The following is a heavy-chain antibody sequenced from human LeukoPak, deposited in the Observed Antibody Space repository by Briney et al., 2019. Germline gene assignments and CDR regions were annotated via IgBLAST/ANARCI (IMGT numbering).Heavy chain of an antibody. CDR1: GYTFTSYG. J-gene: IGHJ4*02. Sequence: ASVKVSCKASGYTFTSYGISWVRQAPGQGLEWMGWISTYNGNTKYAQKFQVRLTMTTDTSTTTAYMELRSLRSDDTAVYYCARDPEWELPYFDYWGQGTLVTVSS. CDR3: ARDPEWELPYFDY. D-gene: IGHD1-26*01. V-gene: IGHV1-18*01. CDR2: ISTYNGNT.